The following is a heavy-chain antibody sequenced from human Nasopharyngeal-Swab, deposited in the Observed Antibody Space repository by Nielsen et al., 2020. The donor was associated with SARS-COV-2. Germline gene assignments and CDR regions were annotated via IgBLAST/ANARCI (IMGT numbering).Heavy chain of an antibody. Sequence: GESLKISCAASGFTFSDYYMSWIRQAPGKGLEWVSYIGSSGITIYYADSVKGRFTISRDNAKNSLYLQMNSLRAEDTAVYYCARPQCRGGGDCHYYFDYWGQGTLVTVSS. CDR1: GFTFSDYY. CDR2: IGSSGITI. J-gene: IGHJ4*02. CDR3: ARPQCRGGGDCHYYFDY. D-gene: IGHD2-21*02. V-gene: IGHV3-11*01.